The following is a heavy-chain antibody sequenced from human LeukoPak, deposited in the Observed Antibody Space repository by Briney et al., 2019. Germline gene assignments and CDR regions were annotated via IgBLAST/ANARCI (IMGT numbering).Heavy chain of an antibody. Sequence: PGGSLGLSCAASGFTFSSYAMSWVRQAPGKGLEWVSASGSGGSTYYADSVTGRFTISRDNSKNTLYPQMNSLRAEDTAVYYCAKPAGIAPYGMDVWGQGTTVTVSS. J-gene: IGHJ6*02. V-gene: IGHV3-23*01. D-gene: IGHD1-14*01. CDR3: AKPAGIAPYGMDV. CDR1: GFTFSSYA. CDR2: SGSGGST.